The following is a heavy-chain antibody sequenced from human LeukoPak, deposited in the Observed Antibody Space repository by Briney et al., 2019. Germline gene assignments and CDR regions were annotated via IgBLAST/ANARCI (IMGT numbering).Heavy chain of an antibody. Sequence: GGSLRLSCAASGLTFSSHAMSWVRQAPGKGLEWVTAISGMGDTTYYADSVRGRFTISRDNSENTVYLQMSSLRAEDTAVYYCAKETTTGITPGIDYWGQGTLVTVSS. CDR3: AKETTTGITPGIDY. CDR2: ISGMGDTT. D-gene: IGHD4-23*01. CDR1: GLTFSSHA. V-gene: IGHV3-23*01. J-gene: IGHJ4*02.